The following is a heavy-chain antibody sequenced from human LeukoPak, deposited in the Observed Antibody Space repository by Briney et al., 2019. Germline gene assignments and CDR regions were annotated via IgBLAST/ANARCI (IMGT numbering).Heavy chain of an antibody. D-gene: IGHD1-26*01. Sequence: SETLSLTCSVCGGSFSGYYWSWIRQPPGKGLEWIGEINHSGSTNYNPSLKSRVTISVDTSKNQFSLKLSSVTAADTAVYYCARAIVGAQSSYYYYYMDVWGKGTTVTVSS. CDR2: INHSGST. CDR1: GGSFSGYY. V-gene: IGHV4-34*01. CDR3: ARAIVGAQSSYYYYYMDV. J-gene: IGHJ6*03.